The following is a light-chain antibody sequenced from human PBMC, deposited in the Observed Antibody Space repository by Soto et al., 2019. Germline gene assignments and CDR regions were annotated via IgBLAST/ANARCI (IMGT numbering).Light chain of an antibody. CDR2: GVS. V-gene: IGKV3-20*01. CDR3: QQYDSWPFT. J-gene: IGKJ3*01. Sequence: EIVLTQSPGTLSLSPGERATLSCRASQSVSSTFLAWYQQKPGQAPRLLIFGVSNRATGIPDRFSGSGSGTDFTLTISRLEPEDFALYYCQQYDSWPFTFGPGSNVHFK. CDR1: QSVSSTF.